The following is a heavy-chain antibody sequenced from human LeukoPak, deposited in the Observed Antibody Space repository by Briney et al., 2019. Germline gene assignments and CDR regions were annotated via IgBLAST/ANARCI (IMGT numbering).Heavy chain of an antibody. D-gene: IGHD5-18*01. Sequence: SETLSLTCNVSGCSVSSGSYYWIWIRQPPGKGLVGSGNVYYSGSTNYNPSLKSRVTISVDTSKNQFSLKLSSVTAADTAVYYCAREDTAGAFDIWGQGTMVTVSS. CDR1: GCSVSSGSYY. V-gene: IGHV4-61*01. J-gene: IGHJ3*02. CDR2: VYYSGST. CDR3: AREDTAGAFDI.